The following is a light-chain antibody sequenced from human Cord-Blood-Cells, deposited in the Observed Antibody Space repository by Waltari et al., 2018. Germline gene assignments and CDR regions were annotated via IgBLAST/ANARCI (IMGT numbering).Light chain of an antibody. J-gene: IGLJ3*02. Sequence: QSALTQPASVSGSPGQSITISCTGTSSDVGSYNLVSWYQQHPGKAPKLMIYEGSKRPSGVVKPFPGSKSGNTASLTISGLQAEDEADYYCCSYAGSSTFKVFGGGTKLTVL. V-gene: IGLV2-23*03. CDR2: EGS. CDR1: SSDVGSYNL. CDR3: CSYAGSSTFKV.